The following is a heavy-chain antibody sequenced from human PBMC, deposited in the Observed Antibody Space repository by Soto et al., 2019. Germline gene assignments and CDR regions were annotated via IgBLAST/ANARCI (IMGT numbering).Heavy chain of an antibody. J-gene: IGHJ5*02. D-gene: IGHD3-10*01. Sequence: QVQLVQSGAEVKKPGASVKVSCKASGYTFPSYDINWVRQATGQGLEWMGWLNPNSGNTGYAQKFQGRVTLTRNTSISTADMELSSLISEDTAVYYCASEHYGNSAWFDPWGQGTLVTVSS. V-gene: IGHV1-8*01. CDR1: GYTFPSYD. CDR3: ASEHYGNSAWFDP. CDR2: LNPNSGNT.